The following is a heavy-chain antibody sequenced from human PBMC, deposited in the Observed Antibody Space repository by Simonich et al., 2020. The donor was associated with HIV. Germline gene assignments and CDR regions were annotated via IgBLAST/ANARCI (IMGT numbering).Heavy chain of an antibody. CDR1: GGSISSYY. CDR3: ARDHYDSSSYYIDY. CDR2: IYYSGST. V-gene: IGHV4-59*01. Sequence: QVQLQESGPGLVKPSETLSLTCTVSGGSISSYYWSWIRQPPGKGLEWIGYIYYSGSTNYNPSLKSRVTISVDTSKNQFSLKLSSVTAADTAVYYCARDHYDSSSYYIDYWGQGTLVTVSS. J-gene: IGHJ4*02. D-gene: IGHD3-22*01.